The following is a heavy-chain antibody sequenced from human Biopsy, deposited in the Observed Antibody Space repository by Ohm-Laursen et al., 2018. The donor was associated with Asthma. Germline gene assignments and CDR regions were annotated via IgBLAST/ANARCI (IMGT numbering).Heavy chain of an antibody. CDR1: GGYTGSSDHH. V-gene: IGHV4-30-4*01. CDR2: VFWSGST. J-gene: IGHJ6*02. D-gene: IGHD4-17*01. Sequence: PSQTLSLTCGVSGGYTGSSDHHWAWIRQAPGKGLEWIGFVFWSGSTHYSRSLERRVSISIDTATNEFSMKLWSVTPADTAVYFCARVVSYGDIYFGIDVWGPGNTV. CDR3: ARVVSYGDIYFGIDV.